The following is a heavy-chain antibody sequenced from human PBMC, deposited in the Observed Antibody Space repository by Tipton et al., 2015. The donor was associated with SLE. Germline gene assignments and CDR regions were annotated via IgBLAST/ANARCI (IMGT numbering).Heavy chain of an antibody. V-gene: IGHV3-43*01. Sequence: SLRLSCAASGFTFDDYTMHWVRQAPGKGLEWVSLISWDGGSTYYAGSVKGRFTISRDNAKNSLYLQMNSLRAEDTAVYYCARTNFGYYYGMDVWGQGTTVTVSS. CDR3: ARTNFGYYYGMDV. CDR1: GFTFDDYT. D-gene: IGHD1-7*01. J-gene: IGHJ6*02. CDR2: ISWDGGST.